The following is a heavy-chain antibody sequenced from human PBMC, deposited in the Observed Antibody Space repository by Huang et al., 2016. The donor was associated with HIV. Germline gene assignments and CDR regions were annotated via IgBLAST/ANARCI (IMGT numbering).Heavy chain of an antibody. J-gene: IGHJ4*02. CDR1: GGPFRGYS. Sequence: QVQLLQSGGEVKKPGSSVKVSCKASGGPFRGYSVAWGRQAPGQGLEWMARLMPVFDSHNYAQQLQGRVRVTADECTSTVYMELRDLGPDDTAVYFCARGSLEYSVSSSLDYWGQGTHVTVSS. D-gene: IGHD4-4*01. CDR3: ARGSLEYSVSSSLDY. CDR2: LMPVFDSH. V-gene: IGHV1-69*13.